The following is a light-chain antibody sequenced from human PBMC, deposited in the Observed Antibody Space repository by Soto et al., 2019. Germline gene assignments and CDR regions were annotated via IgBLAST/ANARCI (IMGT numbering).Light chain of an antibody. CDR1: SIDIAPYNY. CDR2: EVS. Sequence: QSVLTQPPSVSGAPGQRVTISCTGSSIDIAPYNYVSWYQQHPGKAPKLIIYEVSYRPSGISNRFSGSKSGNTASLTISGLQAEDEADYYSSSYTSSTNYVFGTGTKVTVL. CDR3: SSYTSSTNYV. J-gene: IGLJ1*01. V-gene: IGLV2-14*01.